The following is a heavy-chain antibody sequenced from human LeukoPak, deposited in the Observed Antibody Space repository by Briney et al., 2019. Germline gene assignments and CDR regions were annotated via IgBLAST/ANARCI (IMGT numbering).Heavy chain of an antibody. D-gene: IGHD3-22*01. CDR1: GSTFSSYG. J-gene: IGHJ1*01. CDR2: ISYDGSNK. CDR3: AKGEGYYDSSGYEYFQH. Sequence: GGSLRLSCAASGSTFSSYGMHWVRQAPGKGLEWVAVISYDGSNKYYADSVKGRFTTSRDNSKNTLYLQMNSLRAEDTAVYYCAKGEGYYDSSGYEYFQHWGQGTLVTLSS. V-gene: IGHV3-30*18.